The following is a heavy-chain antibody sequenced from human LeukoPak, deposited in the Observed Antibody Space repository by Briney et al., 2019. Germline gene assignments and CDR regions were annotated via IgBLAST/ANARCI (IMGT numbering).Heavy chain of an antibody. CDR2: INWNGGST. V-gene: IGHV3-20*01. CDR1: GFTFDDYG. J-gene: IGHJ6*02. Sequence: GGSLRLSCAASGFTFDDYGMSWVRQAPGKGLEWVSGINWNGGSTGYADSVKGRFTISRDNAKNSLYLQMNSLRAEDTALYHCARDGRYSSSWYYLAGNYYYYGMDVWGQGTTVTVSS. D-gene: IGHD6-13*01. CDR3: ARDGRYSSSWYYLAGNYYYYGMDV.